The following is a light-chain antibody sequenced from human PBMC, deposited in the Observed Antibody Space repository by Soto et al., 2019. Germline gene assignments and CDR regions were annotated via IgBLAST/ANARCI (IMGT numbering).Light chain of an antibody. V-gene: IGLV9-49*01. Sequence: QPVLTQPPSASASLGASVTLTCTLSSGYMYYKVDWYQQRPGKGPRFVMRVGTGGIVGSKGDGIPDRFSVLGSGLNRFLTIKNIQEEDESDYHCGADHGTGSNFVVVFGGGTKLTVL. CDR3: GADHGTGSNFVVV. CDR1: SGYMYYK. J-gene: IGLJ2*01. CDR2: VGTGGIVG.